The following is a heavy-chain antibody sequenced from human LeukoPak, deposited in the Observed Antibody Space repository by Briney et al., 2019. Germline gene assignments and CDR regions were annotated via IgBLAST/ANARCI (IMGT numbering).Heavy chain of an antibody. Sequence: GGSLRLSCAASGFTFSNVWMSWVRQVPGKGLEWVSVIYRGGDTYYADSVKGRFTISRDNSKNTLFLQMNSLRAEDTAVYYCARESRYCSSTSCSYFDYWGQGTLVTVSS. CDR1: GFTFSNVW. V-gene: IGHV3-53*01. D-gene: IGHD2-2*01. J-gene: IGHJ4*02. CDR2: IYRGGDT. CDR3: ARESRYCSSTSCSYFDY.